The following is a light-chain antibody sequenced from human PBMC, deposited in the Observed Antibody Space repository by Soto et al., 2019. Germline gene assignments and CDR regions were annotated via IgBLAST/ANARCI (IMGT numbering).Light chain of an antibody. CDR1: SSNIGGCYY. J-gene: IGLJ2*01. V-gene: IGLV1-40*01. CDR2: AIS. Sequence: QSALTQPPSVSGAPGQRITISCTGSSSNIGGCYYVPWYQQLPGTAPKLLIYAISNRPSGVPDRFSGSKSGTAASLAITGLQAEDEADYYCQSYDSTLSGVVFGGGTKVTVL. CDR3: QSYDSTLSGVV.